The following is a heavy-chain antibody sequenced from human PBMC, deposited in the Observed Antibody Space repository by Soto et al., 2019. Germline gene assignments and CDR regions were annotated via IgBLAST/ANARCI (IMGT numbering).Heavy chain of an antibody. CDR1: GYSFTNYG. CDR2: ISAYNGNT. CDR3: ARDRGVAPPVAGNTHYYYYMDV. J-gene: IGHJ6*03. D-gene: IGHD6-19*01. Sequence: QERLVQSGVEVKKPGASVRVSCKASGYSFTNYGITWVRQAPGQGFEWMGWISAYNGNTNYAQKFQGRVTLTTDASTSTAYLELRSLRSDDTAVYYCARDRGVAPPVAGNTHYYYYMDVWGKGTTVTVSS. V-gene: IGHV1-18*01.